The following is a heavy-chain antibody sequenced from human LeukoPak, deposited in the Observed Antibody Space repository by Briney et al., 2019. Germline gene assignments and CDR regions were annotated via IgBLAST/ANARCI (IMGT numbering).Heavy chain of an antibody. CDR3: ARLFPGKYSYGYPNYYYYYKDV. J-gene: IGHJ6*03. V-gene: IGHV4-59*01. D-gene: IGHD5-18*01. Sequence: SETLSLTCTVSGGSISSYYWSWIRQPPGKGLEWIGYIYYSGSTNYNPSLKSRVTISVDTSKNQFSLKLSSVTAADTAVYYCARLFPGKYSYGYPNYYYYYKDVWGKGTTVTISS. CDR2: IYYSGST. CDR1: GGSISSYY.